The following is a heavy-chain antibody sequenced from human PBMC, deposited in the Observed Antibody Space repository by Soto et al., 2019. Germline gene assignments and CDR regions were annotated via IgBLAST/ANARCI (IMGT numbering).Heavy chain of an antibody. D-gene: IGHD3-22*01. J-gene: IGHJ6*02. CDR3: ARGGITMIVVVITATKGTRDYYYGMDV. CDR1: GFTFSSYA. Sequence: VQLLESGGGLVQPGGSLRLSCAASGFTFSSYAISWVRQAPGQGLEWMGGIIPIFGTANYAQKFQGRVTITADKSTSTAYMELSSLRSEDTAVYYCARGGITMIVVVITATKGTRDYYYGMDVWGQGTTVTVSS. CDR2: IIPIFGTA. V-gene: IGHV1-69*06.